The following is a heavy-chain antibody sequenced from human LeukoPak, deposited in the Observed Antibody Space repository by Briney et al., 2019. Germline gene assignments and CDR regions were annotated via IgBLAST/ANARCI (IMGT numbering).Heavy chain of an antibody. Sequence: GGSLRLSCAASGFTFSQYGMNWVRQAPGKGLEWVAVISFDGNDNYYADSVKGRFTISRDNSESDLFLQMNSLRAEDTAVYYCAREVDYGGNLDFWGQGTLVTVSS. CDR1: GFTFSQYG. J-gene: IGHJ4*02. D-gene: IGHD4-23*01. V-gene: IGHV3-30*03. CDR3: AREVDYGGNLDF. CDR2: ISFDGNDN.